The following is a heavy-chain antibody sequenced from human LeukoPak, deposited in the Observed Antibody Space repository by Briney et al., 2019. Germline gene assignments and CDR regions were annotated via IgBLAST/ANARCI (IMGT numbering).Heavy chain of an antibody. CDR3: GRDRVLTEPTPHYCAMDV. J-gene: IGHJ6*02. CDR1: GFSFSNYA. V-gene: IGHV3-49*04. Sequence: TGGSLRLSCVASGFSFSNYAMNWVRQAPGKGLEWVGLIRSKTYGGTTEYAASVKGRFTVSRDDSKGVAYLQMNSLESEDTAVYYCGRDRVLTEPTPHYCAMDVWGQGTTVTVSS. CDR2: IRSKTYGGTT. D-gene: IGHD1-14*01.